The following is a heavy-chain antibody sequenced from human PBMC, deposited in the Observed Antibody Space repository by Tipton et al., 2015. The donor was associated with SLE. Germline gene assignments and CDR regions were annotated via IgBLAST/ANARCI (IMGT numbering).Heavy chain of an antibody. D-gene: IGHD3-10*01. CDR2: VSYDGSNK. J-gene: IGHJ4*02. Sequence: SLRLSCAASGFTFSTYAMHWVRQSPGKGLEWVAVVSYDGSNKYYADSLKGRFTISRDNSKNTLYLQMNSLRPEDTAVYYCASEGLLWFWRTLDYWGQGTLVAVSS. CDR3: ASEGLLWFWRTLDY. CDR1: GFTFSTYA. V-gene: IGHV3-30*04.